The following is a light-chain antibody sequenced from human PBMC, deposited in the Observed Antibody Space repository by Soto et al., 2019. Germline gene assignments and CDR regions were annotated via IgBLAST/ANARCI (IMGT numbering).Light chain of an antibody. CDR2: QIS. CDR1: ESLLHSGGNTY. CDR3: MQSSQLRT. J-gene: IGKJ1*01. V-gene: IGKV2-24*01. Sequence: DIVLTQSRLSLPVTLGQPASLSCRSSESLLHSGGNTYLSWLHQRPGQPPRLLIYQISERLSGVPDRFSGSGAGTNFTLRISRVEAEDVGIFFCMQSSQLRTFGQGTKVDIK.